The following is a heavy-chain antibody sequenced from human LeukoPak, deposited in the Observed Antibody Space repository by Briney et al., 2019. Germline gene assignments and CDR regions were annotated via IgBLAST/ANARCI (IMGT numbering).Heavy chain of an antibody. CDR3: AKDPVVVVTAIHSY. J-gene: IGHJ4*02. Sequence: PGGSLRLSCTASGFTFSSYWMIWVRQAPGKGLEWVANINPDGSETYSVDSVRGRFIISRDNVKNSLYLQMNTLRAEDTAVYYCAKDPVVVVTAIHSYWGQGTLVTVSS. D-gene: IGHD2-21*02. CDR2: INPDGSET. V-gene: IGHV3-7*03. CDR1: GFTFSSYW.